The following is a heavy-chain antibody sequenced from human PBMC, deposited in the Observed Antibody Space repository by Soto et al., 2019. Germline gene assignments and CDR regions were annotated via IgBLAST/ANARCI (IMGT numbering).Heavy chain of an antibody. CDR2: ISSGGTTI. Sequence: EVQLVESGGGLVQPGGSLRLSCVASGFTFSSYSMNWVRQAPGKGLEWVTYISSGGTTIYYADSVKGRFTISRDNAKNSLQLQMSSLRADDTAVYYCATDPSSGVSDYWGQGTLVTVSS. CDR3: ATDPSSGVSDY. V-gene: IGHV3-48*01. CDR1: GFTFSSYS. D-gene: IGHD6-25*01. J-gene: IGHJ4*02.